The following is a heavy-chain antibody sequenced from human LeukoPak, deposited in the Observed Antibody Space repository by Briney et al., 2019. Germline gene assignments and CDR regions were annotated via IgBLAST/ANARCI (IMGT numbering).Heavy chain of an antibody. J-gene: IGHJ3*02. V-gene: IGHV4-31*03. CDR2: IYYSGST. CDR3: AGDRGYSYGWEGAFDI. D-gene: IGHD5-18*01. CDR1: GGSISSGGYY. Sequence: SETLSLTCTVSGGSISSGGYYWSWIRQHPGKGLEWIGYIYYSGSTYYNPSLKSRVTISVDTSKNQFSLKLSSVTAADTAVYYCAGDRGYSYGWEGAFDIWGQGTMVTVSS.